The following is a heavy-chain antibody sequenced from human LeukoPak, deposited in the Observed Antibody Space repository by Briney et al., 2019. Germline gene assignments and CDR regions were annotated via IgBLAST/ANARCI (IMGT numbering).Heavy chain of an antibody. CDR2: IYYSGST. V-gene: IGHV4-59*08. CDR3: ARRVVGDYSFDY. Sequence: PSETLSLTCNVSGDSISSYYWSWIRQPPGQGLEWIGYIYYSGSTNYNPSLKSRVTISVDTSKNQSSLKLSSVTAADTAVYYCARRVVGDYSFDYWGQGTLVTVSS. D-gene: IGHD4-17*01. J-gene: IGHJ4*02. CDR1: GDSISSYY.